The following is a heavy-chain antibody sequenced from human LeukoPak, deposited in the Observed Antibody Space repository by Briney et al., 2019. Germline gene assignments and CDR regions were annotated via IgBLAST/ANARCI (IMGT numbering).Heavy chain of an antibody. Sequence: KPSETLSLTCAVYGGSFSAYYWSWIRKPPGKGLKWIGEINHSGTTNCNPSLKSRVTISVDTSKNQFSLKLNSVTAADTAVYFCARGVTGTSQLFDYWGQGTLVTVSS. CDR2: INHSGTT. V-gene: IGHV4-34*01. CDR1: GGSFSAYY. J-gene: IGHJ4*02. CDR3: ARGVTGTSQLFDY. D-gene: IGHD1-7*01.